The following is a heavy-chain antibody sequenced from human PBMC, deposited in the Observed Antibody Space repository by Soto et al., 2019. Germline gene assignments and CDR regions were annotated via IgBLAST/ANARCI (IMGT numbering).Heavy chain of an antibody. CDR3: ARPWALSYYYDSSGPIRGYGMDV. Sequence: PGESLKISCKGSGYSFTSYWIGWVRQMPGKGLEWMGIIYPGDSDTGYSPSFQGQVTISADKSISTAYLQWSSLKASDTAMYYCARPWALSYYYDSSGPIRGYGMDVWGQGTTVTVSS. J-gene: IGHJ6*02. CDR2: IYPGDSDT. V-gene: IGHV5-51*01. CDR1: GYSFTSYW. D-gene: IGHD3-22*01.